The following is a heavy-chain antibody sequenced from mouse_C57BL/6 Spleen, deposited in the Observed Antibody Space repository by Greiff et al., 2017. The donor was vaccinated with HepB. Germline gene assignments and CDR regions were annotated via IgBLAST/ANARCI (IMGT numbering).Heavy chain of an antibody. CDR1: GYTFTSYW. Sequence: VQLQQSGTVLARPGASVKMSCKTSGYTFTSYWMHWVKQRPGQGLEWIGAIYPGNSDTSYNQKFKGKAKLTAVTSASTAYMELSSLTNEDSAVYYCARGREGPHYAFDYWGQGTPVTVSS. V-gene: IGHV1-5*01. D-gene: IGHD3-3*01. CDR2: IYPGNSDT. CDR3: ARGREGPHYAFDY. J-gene: IGHJ4*01.